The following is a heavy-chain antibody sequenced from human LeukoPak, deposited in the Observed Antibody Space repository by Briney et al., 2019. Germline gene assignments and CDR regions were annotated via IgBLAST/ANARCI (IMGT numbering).Heavy chain of an antibody. V-gene: IGHV3-30*04. CDR1: GFTFSSYA. Sequence: GGPLRLSCAASGFTFSSYAMHWVRQAPGKGLEWVAVISYDGSNKYYADSVKGRFTISRDNSKNTLYLQMNSLRAEDTAVYYCARPDDILTGYPYYGMDVWGQGTTVTVSS. CDR3: ARPDDILTGYPYYGMDV. D-gene: IGHD3-9*01. CDR2: ISYDGSNK. J-gene: IGHJ6*02.